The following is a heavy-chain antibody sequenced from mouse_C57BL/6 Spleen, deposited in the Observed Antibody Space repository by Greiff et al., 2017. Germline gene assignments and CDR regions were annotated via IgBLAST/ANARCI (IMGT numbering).Heavy chain of an antibody. Sequence: QVQLQQSGAELVRPGASVTLSCKASGYTFTDYEMHWVKQTPVHGLEWIGAIDPENGGTAYNQKFKGKAILTADNSSSTAYMELRSLTSEDSAGYYCTRGDYSNYYFDYWGQGTTLTVSS. CDR2: IDPENGGT. CDR1: GYTFTDYE. CDR3: TRGDYSNYYFDY. V-gene: IGHV1-15*01. J-gene: IGHJ2*01. D-gene: IGHD2-5*01.